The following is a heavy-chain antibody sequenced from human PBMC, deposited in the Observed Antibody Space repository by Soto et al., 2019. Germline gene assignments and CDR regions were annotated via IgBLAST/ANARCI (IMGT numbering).Heavy chain of an antibody. J-gene: IGHJ6*03. V-gene: IGHV1-46*03. D-gene: IGHD6-13*01. CDR3: ARGQPRSSFSSSWGIYYYMDV. CDR1: GYTFTSYY. CDR2: INPSGGST. Sequence: ASVKVSCKASGYTFTSYYMHWVRQAPGQGLEWMGIINPSGGSTSYAQKFQGRVTMTRDTSTSTVYMELSSLRSEDTAVYYCARGQPRSSFSSSWGIYYYMDVWGKGTTVTVSS.